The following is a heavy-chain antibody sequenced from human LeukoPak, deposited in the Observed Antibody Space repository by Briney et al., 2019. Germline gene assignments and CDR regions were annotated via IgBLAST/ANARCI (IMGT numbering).Heavy chain of an antibody. V-gene: IGHV5-51*01. J-gene: IGHJ4*02. CDR2: IYPGDSDT. D-gene: IGHD3-10*01. CDR3: ARHHRRSGGFDY. Sequence: HWESLKISFMGSGYSLTSYWICGVRLKPGKRLEWMGIIYPGDSDTRHNPSFQGQVTISADKSISTAYLQWSSLKASDTAMYYCARHHRRSGGFDYWGQGTLVTVSS. CDR1: GYSLTSYW.